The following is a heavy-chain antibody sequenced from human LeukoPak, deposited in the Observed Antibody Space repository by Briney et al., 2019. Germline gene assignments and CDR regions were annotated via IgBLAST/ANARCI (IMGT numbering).Heavy chain of an antibody. CDR3: ATSIAVAGVYCYYGMDV. Sequence: GASVKVSCKVSGYTLTELSMHWVRQAPGKGLEWMGGFDPEDGETIYAQKFQGRVTMTEDTSTDTAYMELSSLRSEDTAVYYCATSIAVAGVYCYYGMDVWGQGTTVTVSS. V-gene: IGHV1-24*01. CDR1: GYTLTELS. CDR2: FDPEDGET. D-gene: IGHD6-19*01. J-gene: IGHJ6*02.